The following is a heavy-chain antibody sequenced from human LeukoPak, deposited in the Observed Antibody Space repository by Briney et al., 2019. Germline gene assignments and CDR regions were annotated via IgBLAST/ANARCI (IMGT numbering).Heavy chain of an antibody. CDR2: ISSSSSTI. D-gene: IGHD2-15*01. Sequence: GGSLRLSCAASGFTSSSYYMNWVRRAPGKGLEWVSYISSSSSTIYYADSVKGRFTISRDNAKNSLYLQMNSLRAEDTAVYYCARDRYCSGGSCYSGGRGYWGQGTLVTVSS. V-gene: IGHV3-48*01. CDR3: ARDRYCSGGSCYSGGRGY. J-gene: IGHJ4*02. CDR1: GFTSSSYY.